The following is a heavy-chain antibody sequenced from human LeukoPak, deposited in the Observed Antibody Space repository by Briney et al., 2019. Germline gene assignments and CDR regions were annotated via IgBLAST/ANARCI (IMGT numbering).Heavy chain of an antibody. CDR3: AREQTGYSSSWGAFDI. CDR1: GGSISSSSYY. Sequence: SETLSLTCTVSGGSISSSSYYWGWIRQPPGKGLEWIGSIYYSGSTYYNPSLKSRVTISVDTSKNQFSLKLRSVTAADTAVYYCAREQTGYSSSWGAFDIWGQGTMVTVSS. D-gene: IGHD6-13*01. V-gene: IGHV4-39*07. J-gene: IGHJ3*02. CDR2: IYYSGST.